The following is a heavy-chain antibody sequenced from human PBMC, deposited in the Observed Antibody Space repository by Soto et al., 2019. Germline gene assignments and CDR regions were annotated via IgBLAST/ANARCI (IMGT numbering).Heavy chain of an antibody. J-gene: IGHJ5*02. CDR2: ISSSSTI. CDR3: AREGDSSGWYNWFDP. CDR1: AFTFSNYT. Sequence: EVQLVESGGGLVQPGGSLRLSCAASAFTFSNYTMNWVRQAPGKGLEWVSYISSSSTIYYADSVKGRFTISRDNAKNSLYLQMNSLRAEDTAVYYCAREGDSSGWYNWFDPWGQGTLVTVSS. D-gene: IGHD3-22*01. V-gene: IGHV3-48*01.